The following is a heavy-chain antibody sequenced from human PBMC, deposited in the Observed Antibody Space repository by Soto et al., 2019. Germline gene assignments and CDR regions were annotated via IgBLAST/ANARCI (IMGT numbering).Heavy chain of an antibody. CDR1: GFTFSSYG. CDR2: ISFDGSNT. Sequence: QVQLVESGGGVVQPGRSLRLSCAASGFTFSSYGMHWVRQAPGKGLEWVALISFDGSNTYYADSVKGRFTISRDNSQNTLYLQMPSLRAEDTSLYYCGAGKFFSDYWGQGTLVTVSS. J-gene: IGHJ4*02. D-gene: IGHD6-19*01. V-gene: IGHV3-30*03. CDR3: GAGKFFSDY.